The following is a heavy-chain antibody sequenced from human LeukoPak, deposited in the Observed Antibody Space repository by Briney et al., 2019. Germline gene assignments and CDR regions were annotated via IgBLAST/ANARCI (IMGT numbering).Heavy chain of an antibody. J-gene: IGHJ4*02. CDR3: ARDPGESTSGD. CDR2: IKPSGGST. CDR1: GYTFSNYY. D-gene: IGHD2-2*01. V-gene: IGHV1-46*01. Sequence: GASVKVSCKASGYTFSNYYMHWVRQAPGQGLEWMGIIKPSGGSTSYAQRFEGRVTMTRDTSTGTVYMELSSLRSEDTAVYYCARDPGESTSGDWGQGTLVTVSS.